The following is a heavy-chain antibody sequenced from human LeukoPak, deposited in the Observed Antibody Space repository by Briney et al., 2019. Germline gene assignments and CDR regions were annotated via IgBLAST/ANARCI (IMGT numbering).Heavy chain of an antibody. CDR1: GYTLTELS. D-gene: IGHD6-19*01. V-gene: IGHV1-24*01. J-gene: IGHJ3*02. CDR2: FDPEDGET. Sequence: GASVKVSCKVSGYTLTELSMHWVRQAPGKGLEWMGGFDPEDGETIYAQKFQGRVTMTEDTSTDTAYMELSSLRSEDTAVHYCATVTSSGWSLGAFDIWGQGTMVTVSS. CDR3: ATVTSSGWSLGAFDI.